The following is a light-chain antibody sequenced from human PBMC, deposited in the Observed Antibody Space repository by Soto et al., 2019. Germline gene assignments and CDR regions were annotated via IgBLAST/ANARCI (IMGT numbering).Light chain of an antibody. J-gene: IGLJ2*01. CDR1: RPDIGAYNY. CDR3: SSYTASGVTVV. Sequence: QSALNQPASVSGTPRQSITLSCTGTRPDIGAYNYVSWYQLRHGKAPKLLIFEVNSRPAGLSSRFSGSKSGNTASLTISGLQTEDDAISYCSSYTASGVTVVFGGGTKLTVL. CDR2: EVN. V-gene: IGLV2-14*01.